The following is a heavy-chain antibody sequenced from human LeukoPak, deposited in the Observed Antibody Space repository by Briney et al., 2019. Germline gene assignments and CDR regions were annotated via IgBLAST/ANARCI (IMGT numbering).Heavy chain of an antibody. CDR2: ISYHGSNK. V-gene: IGHV3-30*18. Sequence: GRSLRLSCAASGFTFSSYGMHWVRQAPGKGLKWVAVISYHGSNKYYADSVKGRFTISRDNSKNTLYLQMNSLRAEDTAVYYCGKYSDYGDYLDWFDPWGQGTLVTVSS. CDR1: GFTFSSYG. CDR3: GKYSDYGDYLDWFDP. J-gene: IGHJ5*02. D-gene: IGHD4-17*01.